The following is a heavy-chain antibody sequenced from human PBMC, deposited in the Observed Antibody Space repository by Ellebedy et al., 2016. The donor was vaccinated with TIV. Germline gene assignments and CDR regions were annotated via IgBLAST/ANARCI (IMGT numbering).Heavy chain of an antibody. D-gene: IGHD2-2*01. Sequence: AASVKVSCKASGYTFTNYDINWVRQATGQGLEWMGWINPNSGNTGYVHKFQGRVTMTRNTSINTAYMELSSLRSEDTAVYYCATAGYCSSTRCFMYFDLWGRGTRVTVSS. V-gene: IGHV1-8*01. CDR2: INPNSGNT. J-gene: IGHJ2*01. CDR3: ATAGYCSSTRCFMYFDL. CDR1: GYTFTNYD.